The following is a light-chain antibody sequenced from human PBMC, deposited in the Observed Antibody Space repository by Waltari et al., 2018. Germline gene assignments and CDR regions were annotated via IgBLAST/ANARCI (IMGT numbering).Light chain of an antibody. Sequence: EIMLTQSPGTLSLSPGDRATLSCSASQNINKDLAWYQHKPGQAPRHRIYDPSSRATGIPDMFSGSGSVKEFSLTISRLEPEDFAVYYCQKYGSLPATFGQGTKVEIK. V-gene: IGKV3-20*01. J-gene: IGKJ1*01. CDR3: QKYGSLPAT. CDR2: DPS. CDR1: QNINKD.